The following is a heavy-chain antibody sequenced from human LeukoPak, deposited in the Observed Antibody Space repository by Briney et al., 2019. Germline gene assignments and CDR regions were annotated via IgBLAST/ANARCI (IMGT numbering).Heavy chain of an antibody. CDR2: INPNSGGT. CDR1: GYTFTGYY. Sequence: ASVKVSCKASGYTFTGYYMHWVRQAPGQGLEWMGRINPNSGGTNYAQKFQGRVTMTRDTSISTAYMELSRLRSDDTAVYYCARATGKDILTGRKLDCWGQGTLVSVSS. CDR3: ARATGKDILTGRKLDC. D-gene: IGHD3-9*01. V-gene: IGHV1-2*06. J-gene: IGHJ4*02.